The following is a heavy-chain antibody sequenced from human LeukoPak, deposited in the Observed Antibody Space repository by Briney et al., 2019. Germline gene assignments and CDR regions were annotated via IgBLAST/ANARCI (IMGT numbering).Heavy chain of an antibody. V-gene: IGHV3-21*01. CDR1: GFTFSSYS. CDR3: ARVSSSWARAFDI. J-gene: IGHJ3*02. Sequence: GGSLRLSCAASGFTFSSYSMNWVRQAPGKGLEWVSSISSSSSDIYYADSVKGRFTISRDNAKTSLYLQMNSLRAEDTAVYYCARVSSSWARAFDIWGQGTMVTVSS. D-gene: IGHD6-13*01. CDR2: ISSSSSDI.